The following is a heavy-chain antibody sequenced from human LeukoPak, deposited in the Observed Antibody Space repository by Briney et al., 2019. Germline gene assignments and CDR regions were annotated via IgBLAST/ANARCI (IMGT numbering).Heavy chain of an antibody. V-gene: IGHV3-30*01. J-gene: IGHJ6*02. Sequence: QTGGSLRLSCAASGFTFSTYVMHWVRQAPGKGLQWVAVILCDGSNKYYADSVKGRFIISRDNSKNTLYLQMNSLTAEDTAVYYCARVVAGSVYNYGMDVWGQGTTVTVSS. CDR1: GFTFSTYV. CDR3: ARVVAGSVYNYGMDV. D-gene: IGHD6-19*01. CDR2: ILCDGSNK.